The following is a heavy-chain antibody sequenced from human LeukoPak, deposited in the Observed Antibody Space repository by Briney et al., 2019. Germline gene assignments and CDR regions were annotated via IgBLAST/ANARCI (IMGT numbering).Heavy chain of an antibody. Sequence: MSGGFLRLSCAASGFTFSSYSMNWVRQAPGKGLEWVSSISSSSSYIYYADSVKGQFTISRDNAKNSLYLQMNSLRAEDTAVYYCARDRLIDKYNWFDPWGQGTLVTVSS. V-gene: IGHV3-21*01. D-gene: IGHD3-22*01. CDR1: GFTFSSYS. CDR3: ARDRLIDKYNWFDP. CDR2: ISSSSSYI. J-gene: IGHJ5*02.